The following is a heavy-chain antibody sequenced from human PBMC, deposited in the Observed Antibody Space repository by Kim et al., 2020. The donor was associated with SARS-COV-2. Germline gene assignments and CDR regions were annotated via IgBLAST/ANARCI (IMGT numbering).Heavy chain of an antibody. CDR2: INTNTGNP. J-gene: IGHJ5*02. CDR1: GYTFTSYA. V-gene: IGHV7-4-1*02. CDR3: ARATPAAKYYWYSSSWPPGTHLKNNWFDP. D-gene: IGHD6-13*01. Sequence: ASVKVSCKASGYTFTSYAMNWVRQAPGQGLEWMGWINTNTGNPTYAQGFTGRFVFSLDTSVSTAYLQISSLKAEDTAVYYCARATPAAKYYWYSSSWPPGTHLKNNWFDPWGQGTLVTVSS.